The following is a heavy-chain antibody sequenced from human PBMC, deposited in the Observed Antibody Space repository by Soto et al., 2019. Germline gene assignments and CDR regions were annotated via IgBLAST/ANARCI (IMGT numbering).Heavy chain of an antibody. Sequence: SETLSLTCTVSGGSISSYYWSWIRQPPGKGLEWIGYIYYSGSTNYNPSLKSRVTISVDTSKNQFSLKLSSVTAADTAVYYCARYYGSGSYYPYYYYYGMDVWGQGTTVTVS. D-gene: IGHD3-10*01. CDR1: GGSISSYY. CDR3: ARYYGSGSYYPYYYYYGMDV. J-gene: IGHJ6*02. CDR2: IYYSGST. V-gene: IGHV4-59*01.